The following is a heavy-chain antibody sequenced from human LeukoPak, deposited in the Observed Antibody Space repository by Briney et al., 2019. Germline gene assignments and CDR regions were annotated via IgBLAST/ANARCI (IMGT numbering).Heavy chain of an antibody. CDR3: AKSHSVAVAGTYSTYYFDS. CDR1: GFTFSSFA. CDR2: ISGSGAST. Sequence: PGGSLRLSCAASGFTFSSFAMSWVRQAPGRGLEWVSSISGSGASTYYADSVKGRFTTSRDNSRNTLYLQMSSLRAEDTAVYYCAKSHSVAVAGTYSTYYFDSWGQGTLVTVSS. D-gene: IGHD6-19*01. J-gene: IGHJ4*02. V-gene: IGHV3-23*01.